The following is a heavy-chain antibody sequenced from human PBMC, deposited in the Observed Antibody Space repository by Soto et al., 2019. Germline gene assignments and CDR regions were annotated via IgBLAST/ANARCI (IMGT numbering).Heavy chain of an antibody. CDR3: AKASIIVADTFMGDFDY. J-gene: IGHJ4*02. CDR2: ISSNSSYI. Sequence: VGSLRLSCAASGFTFSSYSMNWVRQAPGKGLEWVSSISSNSSYIYYADSVKGRFTISRDNAKNSLFLQMNSLTTEDTALYYCAKASIIVADTFMGDFDYWGQGTLVTVSS. D-gene: IGHD5-12*01. V-gene: IGHV3-21*04. CDR1: GFTFSSYS.